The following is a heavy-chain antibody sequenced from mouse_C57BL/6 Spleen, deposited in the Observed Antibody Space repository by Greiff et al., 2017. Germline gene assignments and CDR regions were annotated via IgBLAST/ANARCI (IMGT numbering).Heavy chain of an antibody. V-gene: IGHV5-17*01. D-gene: IGHD2-14*01. CDR3: ARNRDDGAWFAD. CDR2: ISSGSSTI. CDR1: GFTFSDSG. Sequence: EVQLKESGGGLVKPGGSLKLSCAASGFTFSDSGMHWVRQAPEQGLEWVAYISSGSSTIYYADTVEGRFTISRDNAKNTLFLQMTSLGSEDTAMYYCARNRDDGAWFADWGQGTLVTVSA. J-gene: IGHJ3*01.